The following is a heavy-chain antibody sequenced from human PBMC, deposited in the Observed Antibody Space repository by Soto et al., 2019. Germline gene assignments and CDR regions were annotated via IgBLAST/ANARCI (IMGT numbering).Heavy chain of an antibody. Sequence: EVQLLESGGGLVQPGGSLRLSCAASGFTFSSYAMSWVRQAPGKGLEWVSAISGSGGSTYYADSVKGRFTISRDNSKNTLYLQMNSLRAEDTTVYYCAKVPYNWNYFDYWGQGTLVTVSS. CDR2: ISGSGGST. D-gene: IGHD1-20*01. CDR1: GFTFSSYA. V-gene: IGHV3-23*01. CDR3: AKVPYNWNYFDY. J-gene: IGHJ4*02.